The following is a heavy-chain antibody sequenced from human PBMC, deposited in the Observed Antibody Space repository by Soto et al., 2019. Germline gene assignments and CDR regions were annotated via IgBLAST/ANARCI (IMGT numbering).Heavy chain of an antibody. Sequence: SETLSLTCTVSGGSISSSSYYWGWIRQPPGKGLEWIGSIYYSGSTYYNPSLKSRVTISVDPPKNQFSLKLSSVTAADTAVYYCARLFFGGSSSWYAEYFQHWGQGTLVTVSS. V-gene: IGHV4-39*01. CDR1: GGSISSSSYY. D-gene: IGHD6-13*01. CDR3: ARLFFGGSSSWYAEYFQH. CDR2: IYYSGST. J-gene: IGHJ1*01.